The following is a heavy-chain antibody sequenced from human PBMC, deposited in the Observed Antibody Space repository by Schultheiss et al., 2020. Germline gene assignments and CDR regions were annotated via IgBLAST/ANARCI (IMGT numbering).Heavy chain of an antibody. CDR1: GFTFSSYS. D-gene: IGHD5-24*01. Sequence: GGSLRLSCAASGFTFSSYSMNWVRQAPGKGLEWVSVIYSGGSTYYADSVKGRFTISRDNSKNTLYLQMNSLRAEDTAVYYCASTVEMATSLCVWGQGTLVTVSS. CDR3: ASTVEMATSLCV. J-gene: IGHJ4*02. V-gene: IGHV3-53*01. CDR2: IYSGGST.